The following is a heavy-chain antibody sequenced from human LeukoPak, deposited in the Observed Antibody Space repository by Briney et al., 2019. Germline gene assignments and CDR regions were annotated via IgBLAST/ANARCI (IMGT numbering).Heavy chain of an antibody. CDR2: INHSGST. CDR1: GESFSGYY. V-gene: IGHV4-34*01. J-gene: IGHJ6*03. CDR3: ARGRGDSSSWYSYYYYYMDV. Sequence: KPSETLSLTCAVYGESFSGYYWSWIRQPPGKGLEWIGEINHSGSTNYNPSLKSRVTISVDTSKNQFSLKLSSVTAADTAVYYCARGRGDSSSWYSYYYYYMDVRGKGTTVTVSS. D-gene: IGHD6-13*01.